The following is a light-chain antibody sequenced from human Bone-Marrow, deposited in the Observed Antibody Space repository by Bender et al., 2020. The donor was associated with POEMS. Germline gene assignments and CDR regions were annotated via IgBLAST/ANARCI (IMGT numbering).Light chain of an antibody. CDR2: DVS. V-gene: IGLV2-14*03. CDR1: SSDVGDYNY. Sequence: QSALTQPASVSGSHGQSITISCTGTSSDVGDYNYVSWYQQYPGKAPQLLIYDVSHRPSGVSDRFSGSKSGSTASLTISGLQADDEADYYCSSYTGSNTLEVFGGGTKLTVL. J-gene: IGLJ3*02. CDR3: SSYTGSNTLEV.